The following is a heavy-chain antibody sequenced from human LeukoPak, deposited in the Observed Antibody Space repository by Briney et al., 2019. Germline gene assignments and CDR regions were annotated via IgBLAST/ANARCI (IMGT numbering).Heavy chain of an antibody. CDR3: ANSRYDSSGYYGIIAY. J-gene: IGHJ4*02. Sequence: GGSLRLSCAASGFTFSSYEMNWVRQAPGKGLEWVSYISSSGSTIYYADSVKGRFTISRDNAKNSLYLQMNSLRAEDTAVYYCANSRYDSSGYYGIIAYWGLGTLVTVSS. CDR1: GFTFSSYE. D-gene: IGHD3-22*01. CDR2: ISSSGSTI. V-gene: IGHV3-48*03.